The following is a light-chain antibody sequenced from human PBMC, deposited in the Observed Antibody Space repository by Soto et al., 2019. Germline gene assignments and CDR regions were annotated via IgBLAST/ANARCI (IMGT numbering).Light chain of an antibody. Sequence: QAVVTQEPSLTVSPGGTVTLTCASSTGAVTTGNYASWFQQKPGQAPRTLIDTTDNRHSWTHARFSGSLLGGKAALTLSSVQTEDEADYYCLLYFGGAQLVFGGGTKLTVL. V-gene: IGLV7-43*01. CDR3: LLYFGGAQLV. CDR1: TGAVTTGNY. CDR2: TTD. J-gene: IGLJ3*02.